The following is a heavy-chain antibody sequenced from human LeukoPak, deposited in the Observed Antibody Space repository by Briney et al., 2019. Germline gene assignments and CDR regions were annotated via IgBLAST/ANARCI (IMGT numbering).Heavy chain of an antibody. J-gene: IGHJ4*02. CDR1: GGSISSSNYY. CDR2: IYYSGSA. Sequence: KTSETLSLTCTVSGGSISSSNYYWGWIRQPPGKGLECIGSIYYSGSAYYNPSLKSRVTISVDTSKNQFSLKLSSVTAADTAVYYCARDDWAGGFDYWGQGTLVTVSS. CDR3: ARDDWAGGFDY. D-gene: IGHD2-21*01. V-gene: IGHV4-39*07.